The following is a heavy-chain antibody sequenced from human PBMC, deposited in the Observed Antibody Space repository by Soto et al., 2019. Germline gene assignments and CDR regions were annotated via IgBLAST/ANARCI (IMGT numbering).Heavy chain of an antibody. D-gene: IGHD3-22*01. CDR3: ARFYYDSSGYLPSPYYYYYGMDV. J-gene: IGHJ6*02. Sequence: GGSLRLSCAASGFTFSSYWMSWVRQAPGERVEGVANIKQDGSEKYYVDSVKGRFTISRDNAKNSLYLQMNSLRAEDTAVYYCARFYYDSSGYLPSPYYYYYGMDVWGQGTTVTVSS. CDR1: GFTFSSYW. CDR2: IKQDGSEK. V-gene: IGHV3-7*04.